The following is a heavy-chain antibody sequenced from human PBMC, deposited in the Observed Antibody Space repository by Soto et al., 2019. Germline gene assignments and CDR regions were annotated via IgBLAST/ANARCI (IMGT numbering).Heavy chain of an antibody. CDR2: IYWDDDK. D-gene: IGHD6-6*01. J-gene: IGHJ4*02. V-gene: IGHV2-5*02. CDR3: APLKDLARPGGWDY. CDR1: GFSLSTSGVG. Sequence: QITLKESGPTLVKPTQTLTLTCTFSGFSLSTSGVGVGWIRQPPGKALEWLALIYWDDDKRYSPSLKSRLTITKDTSKNQVVLTMTNMDPVDTATYYCAPLKDLARPGGWDYWGQGTLVTVSS.